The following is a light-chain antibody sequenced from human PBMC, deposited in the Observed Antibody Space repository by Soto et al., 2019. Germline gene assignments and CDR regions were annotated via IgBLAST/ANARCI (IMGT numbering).Light chain of an antibody. V-gene: IGLV2-14*01. CDR2: AVS. CDR3: SSYTSSSTYV. Sequence: QSALTQPASVSGSPGQSTAISCTGTSSVVGGYNYVSWYQQHPGKAPKLMIYAVSNRPSGVSNRFSGSKSGNTASLTISGLQAEDEADYYCSSYTSSSTYVFGTGTKVTVL. J-gene: IGLJ1*01. CDR1: SSVVGGYNY.